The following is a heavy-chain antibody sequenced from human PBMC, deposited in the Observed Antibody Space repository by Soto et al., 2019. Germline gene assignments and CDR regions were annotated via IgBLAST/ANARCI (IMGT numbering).Heavy chain of an antibody. CDR3: ARTRITSAAATFDP. Sequence: SETLSLTCTVSGGSLSTYYWSWIRQPPGKGLEWIVYMSYSGSSNYNPSLKSRVTMSVDTSKNQVSLKLSSVTAADTAVYYCARTRITSAAATFDPWGQGTLVTVSS. D-gene: IGHD6-25*01. CDR1: GGSLSTYY. V-gene: IGHV4-59*01. CDR2: MSYSGSS. J-gene: IGHJ5*02.